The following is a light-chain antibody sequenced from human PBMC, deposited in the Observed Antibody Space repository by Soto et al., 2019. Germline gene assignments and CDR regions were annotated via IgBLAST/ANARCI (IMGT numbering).Light chain of an antibody. Sequence: DIQMTQSPSTLSVSVGDRVTITCRASQTISSWLAWYQQKPGKAPKLLIYKASTLKSGVPSRFSGSGSGTEFTLTISSLQPDDFATYYCQHYNSYSEAFGQGTKVEL. CDR2: KAS. J-gene: IGKJ1*01. V-gene: IGKV1-5*03. CDR3: QHYNSYSEA. CDR1: QTISSW.